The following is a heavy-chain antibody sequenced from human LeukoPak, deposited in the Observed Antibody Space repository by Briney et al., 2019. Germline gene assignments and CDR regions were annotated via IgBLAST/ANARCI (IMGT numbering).Heavy chain of an antibody. CDR3: ARTKVTDYYGMDV. D-gene: IGHD2-21*02. V-gene: IGHV1-69*04. J-gene: IGHJ6*02. CDR2: IIPILGIA. CDR1: GGTFSSYA. Sequence: SVKVSCKASGGTFSSYAISWVRQAPGQGLEWMGRIIPILGIANYAQKFQGRVTITADKSTSTAYMELSSLRSEDTAVYYCARTKVTDYYGMDVWGQGTTVTVSS.